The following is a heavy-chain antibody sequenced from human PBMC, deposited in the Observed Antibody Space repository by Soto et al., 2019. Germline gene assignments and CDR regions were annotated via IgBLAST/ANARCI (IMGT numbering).Heavy chain of an antibody. D-gene: IGHD2-8*01. CDR3: SGHPRYCTNGVCPPCDYYDYMDV. Sequence: SSETLSLTCAVYGGSFSGYYWSWIRQPPGKGLEWIGEINHSGSTNYNPSLKSRVTILVDTSKNQFSLKLSSVTAADTAVYYCSGHPRYCTNGVCPPCDYYDYMDVWGKGTTVTVSS. J-gene: IGHJ6*03. V-gene: IGHV4-34*01. CDR2: INHSGST. CDR1: GGSFSGYY.